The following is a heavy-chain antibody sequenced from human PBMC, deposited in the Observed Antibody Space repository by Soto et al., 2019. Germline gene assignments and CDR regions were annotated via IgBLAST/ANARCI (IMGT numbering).Heavy chain of an antibody. D-gene: IGHD6-19*01. CDR1: GFTFSSYS. J-gene: IGHJ4*02. Sequence: EVQLVESGGGLVKLGGSLRLSCAASGFTFSSYSMNWVRQAPGKGLEWVSSISSSSSYIYYADSVKGRFTISRDNAKNSLYLQMNSLRAEDTAVYYCARDGESSGWPTQFDYWGQGTLVTVSS. V-gene: IGHV3-21*01. CDR3: ARDGESSGWPTQFDY. CDR2: ISSSSSYI.